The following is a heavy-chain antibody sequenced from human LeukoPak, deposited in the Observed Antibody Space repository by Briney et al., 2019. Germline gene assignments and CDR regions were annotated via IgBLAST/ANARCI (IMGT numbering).Heavy chain of an antibody. CDR1: GGSFSGYY. CDR3: ARGSWYSGYGYAAEDWFDP. J-gene: IGHJ5*02. CDR2: INHSGST. D-gene: IGHD5-12*01. V-gene: IGHV4-34*01. Sequence: SETLSLTCAVYGGSFSGYYWSWIRQPPGKGLEWIGEINHSGSTNYNPSLTSRVTMAVDTPKNQFSLKVRSVTAADTAVYYCARGSWYSGYGYAAEDWFDPWGQGILVTVSS.